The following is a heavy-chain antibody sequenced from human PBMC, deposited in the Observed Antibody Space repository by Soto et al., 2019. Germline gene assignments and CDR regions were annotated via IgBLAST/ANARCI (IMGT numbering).Heavy chain of an antibody. D-gene: IGHD3-22*01. CDR2: IYSSGST. CDR3: VRDYDYDTSRNDAFDI. CDR1: GGAISSGDYY. Sequence: QVQLQESGPGLVKPSQTLSLTCTVSGGAISSGDYYWSWIRHHPGKGLEWIGYIYSSGSTYYNTFLMSRVTISAATSKHQFSLRLSSVTAADTAVYYCVRDYDYDTSRNDAFDIWGQGTMVTVSS. V-gene: IGHV4-31*03. J-gene: IGHJ3*02.